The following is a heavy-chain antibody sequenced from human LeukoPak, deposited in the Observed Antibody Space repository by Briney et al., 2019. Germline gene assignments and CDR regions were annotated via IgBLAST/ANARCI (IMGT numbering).Heavy chain of an antibody. CDR3: ARHGGTRVTLVEVYYFDY. V-gene: IGHV4-39*01. D-gene: IGHD1-26*01. Sequence: SETLSLTYSVSGGSITSSSYYWGWIRQPPEKGLEWIGSIHYTGGTNYSPSLKSRVTMSVNTSKNQFSLKLSSVTAADTAVYYCARHGGTRVTLVEVYYFDYWGQGTLVIVSS. J-gene: IGHJ4*02. CDR2: IHYTGGT. CDR1: GGSITSSSYY.